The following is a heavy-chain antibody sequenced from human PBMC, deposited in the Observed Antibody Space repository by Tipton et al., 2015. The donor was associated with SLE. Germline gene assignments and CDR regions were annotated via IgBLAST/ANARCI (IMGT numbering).Heavy chain of an antibody. Sequence: SLRLSCAASGFTFSSYWMSWVRQAPGKGLEWVANIKQDGSEKYYVDSVKGRFTISRDNAKNSLYLQMNSLRAEDTAVYYCAKAPSIAARPGYFDYWGQGTLVTVSS. CDR2: IKQDGSEK. V-gene: IGHV3-7*01. CDR3: AKAPSIAARPGYFDY. CDR1: GFTFSSYW. J-gene: IGHJ4*02. D-gene: IGHD6-6*01.